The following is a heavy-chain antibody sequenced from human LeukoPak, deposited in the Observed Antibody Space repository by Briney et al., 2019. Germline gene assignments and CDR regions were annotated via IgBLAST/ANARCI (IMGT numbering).Heavy chain of an antibody. CDR2: IYSSGST. J-gene: IGHJ6*03. D-gene: IGHD3-22*01. CDR1: GGSISTSY. V-gene: IGHV4-59*01. Sequence: SETLSLTCSVSGGSISTSYWSWNRQPPGKGLQWIGYIYSSGSTNYNPSLKSRVTISVDTSKNQLSLNLSSVTAADTAVYYCTIVRWLNAYYGYYYMDVWGKGTTVTVSS. CDR3: TIVRWLNAYYGYYYMDV.